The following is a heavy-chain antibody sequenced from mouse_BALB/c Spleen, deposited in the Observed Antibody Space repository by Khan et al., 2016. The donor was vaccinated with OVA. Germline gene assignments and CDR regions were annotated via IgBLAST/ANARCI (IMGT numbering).Heavy chain of an antibody. D-gene: IGHD1-3*01. J-gene: IGHJ2*01. CDR3: ARLEDI. Sequence: QVQLKESGPGLVAPSQSLSITCTVSGFSLTSYGVHWVRQPPGKGLEWLGVIWAGGSTNYNSALMSRLRICQDKYKSRVFLKMNSLQTDDTAMYNLARLEDIWGQGTTLTVAS. V-gene: IGHV2-9*02. CDR1: GFSLTSYG. CDR2: IWAGGST.